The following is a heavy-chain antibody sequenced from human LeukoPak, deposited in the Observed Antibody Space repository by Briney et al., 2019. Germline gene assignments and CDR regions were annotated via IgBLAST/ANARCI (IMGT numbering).Heavy chain of an antibody. CDR1: GFTFSNAW. J-gene: IGHJ4*02. CDR3: TTATLGYCSSTSCYRFDY. D-gene: IGHD2-2*02. V-gene: IGHV3-15*01. Sequence: GGSLRLSCAASGFTFSNAWMSWVRQAPGKGLEWVGRIKSKTDGGTTDYAAPVKGRFTISRDDSKNTLYLQMNSLKTEDTAVYYCTTATLGYCSSTSCYRFDYWGQGTLVTVSS. CDR2: IKSKTDGGTT.